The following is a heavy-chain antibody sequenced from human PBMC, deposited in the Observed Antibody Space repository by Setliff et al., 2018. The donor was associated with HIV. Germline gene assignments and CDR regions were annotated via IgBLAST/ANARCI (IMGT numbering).Heavy chain of an antibody. CDR2: IGGHGSII. D-gene: IGHD1-26*01. V-gene: IGHV3-48*03. CDR1: GLIFSSYE. CDR3: ARDGGMGVYYMDV. J-gene: IGHJ6*03. Sequence: GGSLRLSCAASGLIFSSYEMNWVRQAPGKGLESISFIGGHGSIIHYADSVKGRFTISRDNAKNSMDLQMNSLRAEDTAVYYCARDGGMGVYYMDVWGKGTTVTVSS.